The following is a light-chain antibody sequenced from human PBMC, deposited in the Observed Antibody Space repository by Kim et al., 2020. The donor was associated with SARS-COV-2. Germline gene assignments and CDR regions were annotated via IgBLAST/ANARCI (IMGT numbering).Light chain of an antibody. V-gene: IGLV1-51*01. CDR3: GTWDSSLRAPWV. CDR2: DKN. CDR1: SSSIGNNY. J-gene: IGLJ3*02. Sequence: QKVTISCSGSSSSIGNNYVSYYQQLPGTAPKFLNYDKNKLPSGIPDRFAGSKSGTSATLGITGVQTGDEADYYCGTWDSSLRAPWVFGGGTQLTVL.